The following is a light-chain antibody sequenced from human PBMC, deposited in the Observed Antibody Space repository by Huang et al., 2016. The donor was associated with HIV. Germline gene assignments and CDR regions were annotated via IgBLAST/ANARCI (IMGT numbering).Light chain of an antibody. CDR1: QSLLHSNGYNY. CDR2: MGS. J-gene: IGKJ3*01. V-gene: IGKV2-28*01. CDR3: MEALQTPLT. Sequence: DIVMTQSPLSLAVTPGESASISCRSSQSLLHSNGYNYLDWYLQKPGQSPQLLIYMGSNRASGVPDRFSGSGTGTDFTLKISRVEAEDVGVYYYMEALQTPLTFGPGTKVDIK.